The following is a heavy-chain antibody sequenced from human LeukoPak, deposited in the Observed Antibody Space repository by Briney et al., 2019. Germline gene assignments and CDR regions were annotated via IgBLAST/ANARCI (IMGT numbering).Heavy chain of an antibody. CDR3: ARGFVQTGYSSSSYVH. Sequence: GGSLRLSCAASGFTVSSNYMSWVRQAPGKGLEWVSVIYSGGSTYYADSVKGRFTFSRDIFRNTLYLQLNSLRVEDTALYYCARGFVQTGYSSSSYVHWGQGTLVTVS. CDR2: IYSGGST. V-gene: IGHV3-66*01. CDR1: GFTVSSNY. J-gene: IGHJ4*02. D-gene: IGHD6-13*01.